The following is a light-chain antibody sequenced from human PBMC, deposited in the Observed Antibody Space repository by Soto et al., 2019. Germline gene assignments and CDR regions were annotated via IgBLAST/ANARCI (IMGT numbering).Light chain of an antibody. V-gene: IGLV2-14*01. CDR2: EVN. J-gene: IGLJ1*01. CDR1: NSDIGAYVY. Sequence: QSALTQPASVSASPGQSITISCTGTNSDIGAYVYVSWYQHHPGTAPKLMIYEVNNRPSGVSNRFSGSKSGNTASLTISGLQAEDEADYYCSSYTSSSTLYVFGTGTKLTVL. CDR3: SSYTSSSTLYV.